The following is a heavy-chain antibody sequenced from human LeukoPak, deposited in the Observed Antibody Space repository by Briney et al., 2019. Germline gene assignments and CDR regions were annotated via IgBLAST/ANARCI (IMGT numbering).Heavy chain of an antibody. J-gene: IGHJ2*01. D-gene: IGHD3-3*02. CDR3: ARFIFGVLGGWYFDL. CDR2: INHSGST. Sequence: SETLSLTCTVSGGSIRNYYWSWIRQPPGKGLEWIGEINHSGSTNYNPSLKSRVIISVDTSKNQFSLKLSSVTAADTSVYYCARFIFGVLGGWYFDLWGRGTLVAVSS. CDR1: GGSIRNYY. V-gene: IGHV4-34*01.